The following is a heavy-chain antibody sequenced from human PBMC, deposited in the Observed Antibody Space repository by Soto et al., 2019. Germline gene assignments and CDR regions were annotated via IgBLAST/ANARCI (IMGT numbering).Heavy chain of an antibody. CDR1: GASIASVDYY. J-gene: IGHJ5*02. Sequence: SETLSLTCTVSGASIASVDYYWSWIRQHPGKGLEWIGYIYHSGITYYNPSLKSRITTSIDTSKNQFSLKLSSVTDADTAVYYCAKSAGIAVDWFDPWGQGTLVTVSS. D-gene: IGHD6-13*01. CDR2: IYHSGIT. CDR3: AKSAGIAVDWFDP. V-gene: IGHV4-31*03.